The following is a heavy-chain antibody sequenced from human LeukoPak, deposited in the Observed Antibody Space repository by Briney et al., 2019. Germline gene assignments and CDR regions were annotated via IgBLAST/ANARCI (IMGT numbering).Heavy chain of an antibody. V-gene: IGHV3-7*03. D-gene: IGHD3-3*01. CDR2: IKHDGSEK. J-gene: IGHJ6*02. CDR1: GFIFTNYF. CDR3: AREGQYVLRFLEWFPTYYYYGMDV. Sequence: GGSLRLSCAASGFIFTNYFMSWVRQAPGKGLEWVASIKHDGSEKYYVDSVKGRFTISRDNAKNSLYLQMNSLRAEDTAVYYCAREGQYVLRFLEWFPTYYYYGMDVWGQGTTVTVSS.